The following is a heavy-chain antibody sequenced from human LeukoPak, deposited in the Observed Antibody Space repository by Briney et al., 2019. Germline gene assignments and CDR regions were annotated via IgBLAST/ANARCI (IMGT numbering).Heavy chain of an antibody. J-gene: IGHJ6*02. CDR2: IYYSGST. D-gene: IGHD6-19*01. V-gene: IGHV4-39*01. Sequence: SETLSLTCTVSGGSISTSSYFWGWIRQPPGEGLEWIGSIYYSGSTYYNPSLKSRVTISVDTSKNHFSLRLSSVTAADTAVYYCARKRLDSSGWWYYYYGMDVWGQGTTVTVSS. CDR3: ARKRLDSSGWWYYYYGMDV. CDR1: GGSISTSSYF.